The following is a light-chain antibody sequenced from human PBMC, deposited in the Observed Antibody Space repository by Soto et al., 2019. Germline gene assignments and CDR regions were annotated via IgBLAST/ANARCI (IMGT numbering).Light chain of an antibody. CDR1: QSVGTN. CDR2: GAS. V-gene: IGKV3-15*01. J-gene: IGKJ2*01. Sequence: EIVMTQSPATLSVSPGERATLSCRASQSVGTNLAWYQQKPGRAPRLLIYGASTRATGIPARFSGSGSGTEFTLTISSLQSEDFAVYYCQQYFNWRTFGQGTKLEIK. CDR3: QQYFNWRT.